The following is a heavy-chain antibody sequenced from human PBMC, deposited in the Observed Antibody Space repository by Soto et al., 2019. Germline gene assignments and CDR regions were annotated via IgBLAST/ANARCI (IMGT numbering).Heavy chain of an antibody. Sequence: GASVKVSCNASGYTFTSYAMNWVRQAPGQGLEWMGWINTNTGNPTYAQGFTGRFVFSLDTSVSTAYLQICSLKAEDTAVYYCARDGSYDILTGYYLWGYYYYGMDVWGQGTTVTVSS. J-gene: IGHJ6*02. D-gene: IGHD3-9*01. CDR3: ARDGSYDILTGYYLWGYYYYGMDV. V-gene: IGHV7-4-1*01. CDR1: GYTFTSYA. CDR2: INTNTGNP.